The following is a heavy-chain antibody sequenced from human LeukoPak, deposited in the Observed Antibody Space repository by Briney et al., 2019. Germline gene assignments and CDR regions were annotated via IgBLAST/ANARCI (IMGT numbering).Heavy chain of an antibody. V-gene: IGHV1-46*01. D-gene: IGHD3-10*01. J-gene: IGHJ3*02. CDR3: ARDSLVRGVIITAGAFDI. Sequence: ASVKVSCKASGYTFTSYHMHWVRQAPGQGLEWMGLINPSGSTTSYAQKFQGRVTMTRDMSTSTVYMELSSLRSEDTAVYYCARDSLVRGVIITAGAFDIWGQGTMVTVSS. CDR1: GYTFTSYH. CDR2: INPSGSTT.